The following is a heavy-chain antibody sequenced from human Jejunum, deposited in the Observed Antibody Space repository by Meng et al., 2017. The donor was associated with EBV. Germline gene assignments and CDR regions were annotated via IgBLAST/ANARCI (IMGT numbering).Heavy chain of an antibody. CDR1: GFTFSDYA. Sequence: EVHLLGPGGGLVQPGGPLSLSCVASGFTFSDYAMSWVRQAPRKGLEWVSTISNSGGNTHYADSVKGRFTISRDNSKNTLYLQMNSLRAEDTAVYYCTKDVGVVLFDYWGQGTLVTVSS. D-gene: IGHD2-8*01. CDR2: ISNSGGNT. CDR3: TKDVGVVLFDY. J-gene: IGHJ4*02. V-gene: IGHV3-23*01.